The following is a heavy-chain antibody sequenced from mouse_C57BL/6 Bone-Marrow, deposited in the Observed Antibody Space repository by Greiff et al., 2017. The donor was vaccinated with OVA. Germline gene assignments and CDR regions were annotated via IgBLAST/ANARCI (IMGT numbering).Heavy chain of an antibody. D-gene: IGHD5-1*01. Sequence: QLQQPGAELVRPGSSVKLSCKASGYTFTSYWMDWVKQRPGQGLEWIGNIYPSDSETHYNQKFKDKATLTVDKSSSTAYMQLSSLTSEDSAVYYCARYLCGYFDYWGQGTTLTVSS. V-gene: IGHV1-61*01. CDR2: IYPSDSET. CDR1: GYTFTSYW. CDR3: ARYLCGYFDY. J-gene: IGHJ2*01.